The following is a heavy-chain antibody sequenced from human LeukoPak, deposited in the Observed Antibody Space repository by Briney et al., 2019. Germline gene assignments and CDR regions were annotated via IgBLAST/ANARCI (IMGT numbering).Heavy chain of an antibody. CDR2: ISSSSSYT. V-gene: IGHV3-11*05. D-gene: IGHD3-10*01. J-gene: IGHJ4*02. CDR3: ARVFTMVRGVIFHFDY. Sequence: YYWDWIRQAPGKGLEWVSYISSSSSYTNYADSVKGRFTISRDNAKNSLYLQMNSLRAEDTAVYYCARVFTMVRGVIFHFDYWGQGTLVTVSS. CDR1: YY.